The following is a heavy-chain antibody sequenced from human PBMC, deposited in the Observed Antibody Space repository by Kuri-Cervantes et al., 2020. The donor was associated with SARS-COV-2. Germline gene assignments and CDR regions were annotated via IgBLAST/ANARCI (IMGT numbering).Heavy chain of an antibody. J-gene: IGHJ4*02. CDR3: ARDSAAAAGNGEFDY. Sequence: ETLCLTCAASGFTFSSYCMHWVRQAPGQGLVWVSRINSDGSSTSYADSVKGRFTISRDNSKNTLYLQMNSLRAEDTAVYYCARDSAAAAGNGEFDYCGQGTLVTVSS. CDR2: INSDGSST. V-gene: IGHV3-74*01. D-gene: IGHD6-13*01. CDR1: GFTFSSYC.